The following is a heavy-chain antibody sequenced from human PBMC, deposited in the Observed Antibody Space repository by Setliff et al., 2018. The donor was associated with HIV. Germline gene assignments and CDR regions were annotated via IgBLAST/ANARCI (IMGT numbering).Heavy chain of an antibody. V-gene: IGHV4-34*01. Sequence: PSETLSLTCAVYGGSFSGYYWNWIRQPPGKGLEWIGEINHSGSTNCNPSLKSRVTISVDTSKNQFSLKLNSVTAADTAVYYCARGTFSGPDYWGQGTLVTVSS. J-gene: IGHJ4*02. CDR2: INHSGST. D-gene: IGHD1-26*01. CDR1: GGSFSGYY. CDR3: ARGTFSGPDY.